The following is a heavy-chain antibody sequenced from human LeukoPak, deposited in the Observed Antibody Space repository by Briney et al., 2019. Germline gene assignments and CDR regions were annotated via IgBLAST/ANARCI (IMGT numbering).Heavy chain of an antibody. J-gene: IGHJ4*02. D-gene: IGHD6-13*01. CDR2: ISYDGSNK. CDR3: ANQPGIAAY. Sequence: GRSLRLSCAASGFTFSSYGMHWVRQAPGKGLEWVAVISYDGSNKYYADSVKGRFTISRDNSKNTLYLQMNSLRAEDTAVYYCANQPGIAAYWGQGTLGTVSS. V-gene: IGHV3-30*18. CDR1: GFTFSSYG.